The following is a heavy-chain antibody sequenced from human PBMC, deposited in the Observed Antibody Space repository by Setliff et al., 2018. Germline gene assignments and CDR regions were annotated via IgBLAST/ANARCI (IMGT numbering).Heavy chain of an antibody. CDR3: ARAVQASRAKAYYYGSGSYCFDI. Sequence: ASVKVSCKASGYTFTSYDINWVRRATGQGLEWMGWMNPNSGNTGYAQKFQGRVTMTRNTSISTAYMELSSLRSEDTAVYYCARAVQASRAKAYYYGSGSYCFDIWGQGTMVTVSS. CDR1: GYTFTSYD. J-gene: IGHJ3*02. CDR2: MNPNSGNT. D-gene: IGHD3-10*01. V-gene: IGHV1-8*01.